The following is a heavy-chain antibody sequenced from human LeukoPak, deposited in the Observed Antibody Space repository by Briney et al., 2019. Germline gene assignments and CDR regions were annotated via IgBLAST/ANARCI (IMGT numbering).Heavy chain of an antibody. J-gene: IGHJ3*02. D-gene: IGHD3-10*01. CDR1: GGPISSGDYY. CDR2: IYYSGST. Sequence: PSETLSLTCTVSGGPISSGDYYWSWIRQPPGKGLEWIGYIYYSGSTYYNPSLKSRVTISADTSKNQFSLKLSSVTAADTAVHYCARGPRGDAFDIWGQGTKVTVSS. V-gene: IGHV4-30-4*01. CDR3: ARGPRGDAFDI.